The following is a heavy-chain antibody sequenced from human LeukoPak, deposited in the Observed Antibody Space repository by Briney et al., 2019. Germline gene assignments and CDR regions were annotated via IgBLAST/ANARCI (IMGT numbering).Heavy chain of an antibody. CDR1: GFTFDDYG. CDR2: INWNGGST. J-gene: IGHJ4*02. V-gene: IGHV3-20*04. CDR3: AKDPSVGYSYGYLAY. Sequence: GGSLRLSCAASGFTFDDYGMSWVRQAPGKGLEWVSGINWNGGSTGYADSVKGRFTISRDNSKNTLYLQMDSLRAEDTAVYYCAKDPSVGYSYGYLAYWGQGTLVTVSS. D-gene: IGHD5-18*01.